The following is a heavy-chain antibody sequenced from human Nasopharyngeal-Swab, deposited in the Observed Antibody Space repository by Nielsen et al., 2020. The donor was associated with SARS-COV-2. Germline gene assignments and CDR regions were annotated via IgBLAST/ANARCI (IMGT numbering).Heavy chain of an antibody. V-gene: IGHV4-59*01. D-gene: IGHD3-10*01. CDR1: GGSIDTYY. Sequence: SETLSLTCTVSGGSIDTYYWNWIRPPPGKELEWLGYLSYSGATKYNPSLEGRVTISLDTSKNQFFLRLSAVTAADTAVYFCARKYGSGSYIGFDPWGQGTLVTVSS. CDR2: LSYSGAT. J-gene: IGHJ5*02. CDR3: ARKYGSGSYIGFDP.